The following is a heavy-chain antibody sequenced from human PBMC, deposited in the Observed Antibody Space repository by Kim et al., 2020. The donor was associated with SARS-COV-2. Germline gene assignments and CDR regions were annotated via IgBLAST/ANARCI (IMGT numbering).Heavy chain of an antibody. CDR3: ARQRENSLWFGELFFISPDY. CDR1: GYSFTSYW. D-gene: IGHD3-10*01. J-gene: IGHJ4*02. CDR2: IYPGDSDT. Sequence: GESLKISCKGSGYSFTSYWIGWVRQMPGKGLEWMGIIYPGDSDTRYSPSFQGQVTISADKSISTAYLQWSSLKASDTAMYYCARQRENSLWFGELFFISPDYWGQGTLVTVSS. V-gene: IGHV5-51*01.